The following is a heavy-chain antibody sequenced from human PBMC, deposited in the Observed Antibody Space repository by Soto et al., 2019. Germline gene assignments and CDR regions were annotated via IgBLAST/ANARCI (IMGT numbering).Heavy chain of an antibody. CDR3: TRDPHALDV. J-gene: IGHJ6*02. V-gene: IGHV3-48*02. Sequence: GGSLRLSCAASGFAFSSYSMNWVRQVPGKGLECVSYITRSSTPIYYADSVKGRFTISRDNAKNSLFLQMNSLRDEDTAVYYCTRDPHALDVWGQGTTVTVSS. CDR2: ITRSSTPI. CDR1: GFAFSSYS. D-gene: IGHD2-2*01.